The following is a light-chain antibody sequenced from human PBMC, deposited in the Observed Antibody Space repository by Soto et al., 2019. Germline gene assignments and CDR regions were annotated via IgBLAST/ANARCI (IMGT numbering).Light chain of an antibody. CDR2: NVY. J-gene: IGLJ1*01. CDR3: SSYTVSRTYV. V-gene: IGLV2-14*03. CDR1: SSDVGAYDH. Sequence: QSVLTQPASLSWSPGQSITISCTVTSSDVGAYDHVSWFQQHPGKAPKLMIYNVYDRPSGVSYRFSGSKYGNTASLTISGLQGEDEADYYCSSYTVSRTYVFGTGTKVTVL.